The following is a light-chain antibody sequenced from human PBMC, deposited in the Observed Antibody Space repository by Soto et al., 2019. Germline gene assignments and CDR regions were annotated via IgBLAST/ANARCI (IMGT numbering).Light chain of an antibody. CDR3: SSYTSGSPPLVV. Sequence: QSALTQPASVSGSPGQSITISCTGTSSDVGGYNYVSWYQQHPGKAPKLMIYDVSNRPSGVSNRFSGSKSGNTASLTISGLQAEDEADYYCSSYTSGSPPLVVFGGGTKLTVL. V-gene: IGLV2-14*01. J-gene: IGLJ2*01. CDR1: SSDVGGYNY. CDR2: DVS.